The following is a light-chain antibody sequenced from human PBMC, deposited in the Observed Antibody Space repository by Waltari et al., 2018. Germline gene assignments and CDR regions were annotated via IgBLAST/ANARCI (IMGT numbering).Light chain of an antibody. V-gene: IGLV2-8*01. Sequence: QSALTQPPSASGSPGQSVTISCTGTSSDVGDYNYVSWYQQHPGKAPKLIIYEVTKRASGVPDRFSGSKSGNTASLIVSGLQAEDEADYYCSSSSFAGSNNPNFVVGSGTKVTVL. CDR1: SSDVGDYNY. CDR3: SSSSFAGSNNPNFV. J-gene: IGLJ1*01. CDR2: EVT.